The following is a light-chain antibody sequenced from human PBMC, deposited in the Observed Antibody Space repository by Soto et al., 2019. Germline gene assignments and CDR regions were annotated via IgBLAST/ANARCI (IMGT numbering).Light chain of an antibody. CDR3: MQALETPLT. CDR2: LGF. Sequence: DIVMTQSALSLPVTPGEPSSISCTSNQSLLHSNGYNYLDWYLQKPGQSPRLLIYLGFDRAPGVPVRFSGSGSGTDFTLTISRVEAEDVGVYFCMQALETPLTFGPGTKVDIK. CDR1: QSLLHSNGYNY. V-gene: IGKV2-28*01. J-gene: IGKJ3*01.